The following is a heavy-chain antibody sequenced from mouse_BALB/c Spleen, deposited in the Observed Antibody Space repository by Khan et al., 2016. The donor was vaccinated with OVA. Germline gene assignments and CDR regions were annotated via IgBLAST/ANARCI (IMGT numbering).Heavy chain of an antibody. CDR1: GYSISSNYA. V-gene: IGHV3-2*02. J-gene: IGHJ4*01. D-gene: IGHD1-1*01. CDR2: ISYSGRT. CDR3: ARKNYYGYAVDY. Sequence: EVQLVESVPGLVKPSQSLSLTCTVTGYSISSNYAWNWIRQFPGNKLEWMGYISYSGRTSHNPSLKSRISITRDTSKNQFFLQLNSVTTEDTATYYCARKNYYGYAVDYWGQGTSVTVSS.